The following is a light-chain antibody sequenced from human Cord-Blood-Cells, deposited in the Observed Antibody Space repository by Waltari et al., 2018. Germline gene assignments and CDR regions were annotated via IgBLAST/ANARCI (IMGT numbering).Light chain of an antibody. CDR3: QQYDNLPLT. Sequence: DIQMTQSPYSLSASVGDRVTITCQASQDIRNYLNWYQQKPGKAPKLLIYDASNLETGVPSRFSGSGSGTDFTFTISSLQPEDIATYYCQQYDNLPLTFGGGTKVEIK. CDR2: DAS. CDR1: QDIRNY. V-gene: IGKV1-33*01. J-gene: IGKJ4*01.